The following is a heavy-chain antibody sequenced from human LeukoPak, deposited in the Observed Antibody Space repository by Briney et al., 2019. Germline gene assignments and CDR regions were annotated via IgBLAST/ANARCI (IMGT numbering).Heavy chain of an antibody. V-gene: IGHV3-23*01. J-gene: IGHJ4*02. Sequence: GGSLRLSCAASGFTFTSYALSWVRQAPGKGLESVSVISGSGVTTYYADSVKGRFTVSRDMSKNTLCLQMNSLRAEDTAVYYCAKATTVHHPYFDYWGQGALVTVSS. D-gene: IGHD1-1*01. CDR3: AKATTVHHPYFDY. CDR2: ISGSGVTT. CDR1: GFTFTSYA.